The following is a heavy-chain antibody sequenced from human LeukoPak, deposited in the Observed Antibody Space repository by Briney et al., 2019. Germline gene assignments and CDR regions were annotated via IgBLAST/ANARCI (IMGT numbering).Heavy chain of an antibody. CDR3: ARQEVVVVPAAIDYYYYGMDV. CDR1: GGSFSGYY. J-gene: IGHJ6*02. V-gene: IGHV4-34*01. Sequence: SETLSLTCAVYGGSFSGYYWSWLRQPPGKGLEWIGEINHSGSTNYNPSLKSRVTISVDTSKNQFSLKLSSVTAADTAVYYCARQEVVVVPAAIDYYYYGMDVWGQGTTVTVSS. CDR2: INHSGST. D-gene: IGHD2-2*01.